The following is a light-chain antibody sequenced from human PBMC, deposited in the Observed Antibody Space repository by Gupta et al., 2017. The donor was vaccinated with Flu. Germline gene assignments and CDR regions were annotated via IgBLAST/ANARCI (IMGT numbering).Light chain of an antibody. CDR1: QSVLYSSTNKNF. CDR2: WAS. Sequence: DIVMTQSPDSLAVSLGERATINCKSSQSVLYSSTNKNFLTWYQQKPGQPPRLLIYWASTRESGVPDRFSGSASGTDFTLTISSLQAEDVAVYYCQQYYDLPYTFGQGTKLEIK. V-gene: IGKV4-1*01. CDR3: QQYYDLPYT. J-gene: IGKJ2*01.